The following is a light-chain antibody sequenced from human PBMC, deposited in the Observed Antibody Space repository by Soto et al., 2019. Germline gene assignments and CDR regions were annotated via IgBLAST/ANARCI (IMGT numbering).Light chain of an antibody. CDR3: QQYNNWPWT. CDR2: GAS. V-gene: IGKV3-15*01. CDR1: QSISDT. J-gene: IGKJ1*01. Sequence: EIVLTQSPGTLSVSPGGRATLSCRASQSISDTLAWYQQKPGQAPRLLIHGASTRATGFPARFSGSGSGTDFTLTISSLQSEDFAVYYCQQYNNWPWTFGQGTKV.